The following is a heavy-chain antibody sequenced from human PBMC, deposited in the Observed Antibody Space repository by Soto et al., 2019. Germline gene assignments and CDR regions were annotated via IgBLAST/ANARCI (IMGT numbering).Heavy chain of an antibody. Sequence: QVQLVQSEAEVKKPGASVKVSCKSSGYPFTHYGITWVRQAPGQGLEWMGWISPFNGNTNYGQTLQGRVTLTTDTPTSTVHMELRSLRSDDTAVYYCARDQSFDRSYYYGIDVWGQGTTVTVSS. V-gene: IGHV1-18*01. CDR1: GYPFTHYG. J-gene: IGHJ6*02. CDR2: ISPFNGNT. D-gene: IGHD3-22*01. CDR3: ARDQSFDRSYYYGIDV.